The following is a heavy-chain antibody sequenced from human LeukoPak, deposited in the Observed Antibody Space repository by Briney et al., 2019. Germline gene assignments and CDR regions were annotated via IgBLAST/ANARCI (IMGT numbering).Heavy chain of an antibody. V-gene: IGHV4-34*01. D-gene: IGHD1-26*01. Sequence: SETLSFTCAGYGGSFSGYYWSWIRQPPGKGLEWIGEINHSGSTNYNPSLESRVTMSVDTSKKQFSLKLTSVTAADMAVYFCARQFLVGSTFHAFDLWGQGTRVTVSS. CDR3: ARQFLVGSTFHAFDL. J-gene: IGHJ3*01. CDR1: GGSFSGYY. CDR2: INHSGST.